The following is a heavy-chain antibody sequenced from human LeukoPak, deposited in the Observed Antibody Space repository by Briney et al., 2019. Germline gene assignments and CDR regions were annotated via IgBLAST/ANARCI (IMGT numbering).Heavy chain of an antibody. V-gene: IGHV3-64*01. D-gene: IGHD3-3*01. J-gene: IGHJ6*02. CDR1: GFTFSSYA. Sequence: GGSLRLSCAASGFTFSSYAMHWVRQAPGKGLEYVSAISSNGGSTYYANSVKGRFTISRDNSKNTLYLQMNSLRAEDTAVYYCARESNYDFWSGYPVYYYYGMDVWGQGTTVTVSS. CDR2: ISSNGGST. CDR3: ARESNYDFWSGYPVYYYYGMDV.